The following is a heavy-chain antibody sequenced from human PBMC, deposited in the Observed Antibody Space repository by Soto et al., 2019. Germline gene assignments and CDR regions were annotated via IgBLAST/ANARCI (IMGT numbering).Heavy chain of an antibody. CDR3: ARDPPATRHGMDV. CDR2: IYSGGST. V-gene: IGHV3-53*01. Sequence: GXLRLSCAASGFTVISNYISWVRQAPGKGLEWVSVIYSGGSTYYADSVRGRFTISRDNSKNTLYLQMKSLRAEDTAVYYCARDPPATRHGMDVWGQGTTVTVSS. J-gene: IGHJ6*02. CDR1: GFTVISNY.